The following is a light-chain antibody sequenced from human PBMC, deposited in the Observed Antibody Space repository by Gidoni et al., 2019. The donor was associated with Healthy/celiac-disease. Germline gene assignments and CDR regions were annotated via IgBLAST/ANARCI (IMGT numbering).Light chain of an antibody. CDR2: KPS. V-gene: IGKV1-5*03. Sequence: DIPMTQSPSTLSASVGDRVTITCRGSQSISSWFAWYQQKPGKAPKLLIYKPSSLESGVPSRFSGSGSGTEFTLNISSLQPDDFATYYCQLSGTFGQGTKVEIK. CDR3: QLSGT. J-gene: IGKJ1*01. CDR1: QSISSW.